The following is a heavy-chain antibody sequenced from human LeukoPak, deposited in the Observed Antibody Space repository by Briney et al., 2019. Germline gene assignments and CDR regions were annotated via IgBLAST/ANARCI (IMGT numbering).Heavy chain of an antibody. D-gene: IGHD3-22*01. CDR2: ISSSNNFR. CDR3: ARPRYYDSSGYYFDI. J-gene: IGHJ3*02. Sequence: GGSLRLSCAASGFTFSEYYMSWIRQAPGKGLEWVSYISSSNNFRNYADSVKGRFTISRDNAKNSLYLQMNSLRAEDTAVYYCARPRYYDSSGYYFDIWGQGTMVTVSS. V-gene: IGHV3-11*03. CDR1: GFTFSEYY.